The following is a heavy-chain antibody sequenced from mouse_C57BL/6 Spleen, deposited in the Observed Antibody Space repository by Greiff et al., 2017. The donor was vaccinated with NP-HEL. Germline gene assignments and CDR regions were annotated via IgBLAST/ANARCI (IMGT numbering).Heavy chain of an antibody. Sequence: VQLQQSGPELVKPGASVKISCKASGYAFSSSWMNWVKQRPGKGLEWIGRIYPGDGDTNYNGKFKGKATLTADKSSSTAYMQLSSLTSEDSAVYFCESGYGDYWGPGTTLTVSS. D-gene: IGHD2-14*01. J-gene: IGHJ2*01. CDR2: IYPGDGDT. CDR3: ESGYGDY. V-gene: IGHV1-82*01. CDR1: GYAFSSSW.